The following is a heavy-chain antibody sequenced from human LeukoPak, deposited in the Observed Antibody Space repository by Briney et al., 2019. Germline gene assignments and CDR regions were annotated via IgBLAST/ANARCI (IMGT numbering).Heavy chain of an antibody. J-gene: IGHJ6*03. CDR3: ARDMYYYDSGGYKYYYYYYMDV. V-gene: IGHV1-2*02. Sequence: ASVKVSCKASGYTFTGYYMHWVRQAPGQGLEWMGWINPNSGGTNYAQKFQGRVTMTRDTSISTAYMELSRLRSDDTAVYYCARDMYYYDSGGYKYYYYYYMDVWGKGTTVTVSS. D-gene: IGHD3-22*01. CDR1: GYTFTGYY. CDR2: INPNSGGT.